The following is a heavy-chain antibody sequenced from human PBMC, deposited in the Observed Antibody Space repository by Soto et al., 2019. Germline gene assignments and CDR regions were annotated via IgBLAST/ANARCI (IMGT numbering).Heavy chain of an antibody. CDR3: ATLGPARLLAS. CDR2: LSGSGGGT. CDR1: GFTFRNYD. J-gene: IGHJ4*02. Sequence: GGSLRLSCAASGFTFRNYDLHWVRQAPGKGLEWVSFLSGSGGGTYYADSVKGRFTISRDNSKNTLYLQMNGLRAEDTAVYYCATLGPARLLASWGQGTLVTVSS. D-gene: IGHD1-26*01. V-gene: IGHV3-23*01.